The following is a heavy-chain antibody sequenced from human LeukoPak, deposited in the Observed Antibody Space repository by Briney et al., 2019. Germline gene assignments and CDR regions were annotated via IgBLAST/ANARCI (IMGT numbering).Heavy chain of an antibody. J-gene: IGHJ6*02. CDR2: IYTSGST. D-gene: IGHD6-13*01. Sequence: SETLSLTCTVSGGSISSYYWSWIRQPAGKGLEWIGRIYTSGSTNYNPSLKSRVTMSVDTSKNQFSLKLSSVTAADTAVYYCAGDLPYSSSWYGSVDYYYYGMDVWGQGTTVTVSS. V-gene: IGHV4-4*07. CDR3: AGDLPYSSSWYGSVDYYYYGMDV. CDR1: GGSISSYY.